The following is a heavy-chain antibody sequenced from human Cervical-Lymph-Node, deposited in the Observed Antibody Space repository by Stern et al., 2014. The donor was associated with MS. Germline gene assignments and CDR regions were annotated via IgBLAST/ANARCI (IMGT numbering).Heavy chain of an antibody. CDR3: ARVGEGGSSWYGPRYYFDY. V-gene: IGHV1-46*01. CDR2: INPSGGST. D-gene: IGHD6-13*01. Sequence: QDQLVQSGAEVKKPGASVKVSCKASGYTFTSYYMHWVRQAPGQGLEWMGIINPSGGSTSYAQKFQGRVTMTRDTSTSTVYMELSSLRSEDTAVYYCARVGEGGSSWYGPRYYFDYWGQGTLVTVSS. CDR1: GYTFTSYY. J-gene: IGHJ4*02.